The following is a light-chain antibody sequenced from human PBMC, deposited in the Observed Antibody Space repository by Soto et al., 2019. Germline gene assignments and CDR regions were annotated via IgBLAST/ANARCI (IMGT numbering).Light chain of an antibody. Sequence: EMVLTQSPATLSLSPGERGTLSCRASESVTNYLAWYQQKPGQAPRLLVYDVSNRATGIPARFSGGGSGTDFTLTISNLEPEDFAVYYCQQRRNWPPLITFGQGTRLEIK. CDR1: ESVTNY. CDR3: QQRRNWPPLIT. V-gene: IGKV3-11*01. CDR2: DVS. J-gene: IGKJ5*01.